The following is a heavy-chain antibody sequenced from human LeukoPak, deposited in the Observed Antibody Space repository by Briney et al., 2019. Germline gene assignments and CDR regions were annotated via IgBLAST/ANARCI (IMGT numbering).Heavy chain of an antibody. J-gene: IGHJ4*02. CDR3: AASLPNIVVVPATKGPFGY. D-gene: IGHD2-2*01. CDR1: GFTFSSYT. CDR2: VSGSGGNI. V-gene: IGHV3-23*01. Sequence: GGSLRLFCAASGFTFSSYTMSWVRQAPGKGLEWVSGVSGSGGNIHYADSVKGRFTISRDNSKNTLYLQMNSLRAEDTAVYYCAASLPNIVVVPATKGPFGYWGQGALVTVSS.